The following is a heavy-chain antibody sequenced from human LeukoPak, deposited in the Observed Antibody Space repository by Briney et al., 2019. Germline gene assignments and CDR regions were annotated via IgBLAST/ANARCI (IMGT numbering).Heavy chain of an antibody. V-gene: IGHV3-9*01. J-gene: IGHJ4*02. CDR2: ISWNSGSI. CDR3: AKGGGRVSSAIDY. Sequence: PGGSLRLSCAASGFTFDDYAMHWVRQAPGKGLGWVSGISWNSGSIGYADSVKGRFTISRDNAKNSLYLQMNSLRAEDTALYYCAKGGGRVSSAIDYWGQGTLVTVSS. D-gene: IGHD5-18*01. CDR1: GFTFDDYA.